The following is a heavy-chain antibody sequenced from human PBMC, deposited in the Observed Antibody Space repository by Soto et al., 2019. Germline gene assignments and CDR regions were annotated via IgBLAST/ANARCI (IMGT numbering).Heavy chain of an antibody. CDR2: ISYDGSNK. Sequence: QVQLVESGGGVVQPGRSLRLSCAASGFTFSSYGMHWVRQAPGNGLEWVAVISYDGSNKYYADSVKGRFTISRDNSKNTLYLQMNSLRAEDTAVYYCAKDQRPVVVAAPSDYWGQGTLVTVSS. CDR3: AKDQRPVVVAAPSDY. J-gene: IGHJ4*02. D-gene: IGHD2-15*01. CDR1: GFTFSSYG. V-gene: IGHV3-30*18.